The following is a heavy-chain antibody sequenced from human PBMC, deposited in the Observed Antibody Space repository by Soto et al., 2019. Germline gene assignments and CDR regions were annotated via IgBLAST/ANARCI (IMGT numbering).Heavy chain of an antibody. V-gene: IGHV3-48*01. CDR3: PRDKGSSLLDH. CDR1: GFTFSSYS. Sequence: EVQLVESGGGLVQPGGSLRLSCAASGFTFSSYSMNWARQAPGKGLEWISYISSSSRTIYYPESVKGRFTISRDNAENALDQQMNSLRAGDMVVYYCPRDKGSSLLDHGGLGTLVTVSS. J-gene: IGHJ1*01. CDR2: ISSSSRTI. D-gene: IGHD2-15*01.